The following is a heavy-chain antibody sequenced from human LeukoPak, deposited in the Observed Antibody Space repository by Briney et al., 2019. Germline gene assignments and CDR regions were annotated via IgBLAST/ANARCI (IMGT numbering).Heavy chain of an antibody. D-gene: IGHD2-2*01. CDR2: IYPGDSDT. Sequence: GESLKISCKCSGYSFAIYWIAWVRQMPGKGLEWMGIIYPGDSDTRYSPSFQGQVTISVDTSITTAYLQWSSLKASDTAMYYCARFHEYAVDYWGQGTLLTVSS. J-gene: IGHJ4*02. V-gene: IGHV5-51*01. CDR1: GYSFAIYW. CDR3: ARFHEYAVDY.